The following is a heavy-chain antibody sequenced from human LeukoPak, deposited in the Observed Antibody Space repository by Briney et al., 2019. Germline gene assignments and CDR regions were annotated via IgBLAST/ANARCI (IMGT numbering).Heavy chain of an antibody. CDR2: IRPSDTYT. CDR3: ARDSHAYAYDF. Sequence: SVTVSCKPSGYTFTTYYIHWVRQARGEGREWMGVIRPSDTYTNYAQKFQGRATMTRDTSARTVYMELSSLRSADTAVYYCARDSHAYAYDFWGQGTLVTVSS. CDR1: GYTFTTYY. D-gene: IGHD2-2*01. V-gene: IGHV1-46*01. J-gene: IGHJ4*02.